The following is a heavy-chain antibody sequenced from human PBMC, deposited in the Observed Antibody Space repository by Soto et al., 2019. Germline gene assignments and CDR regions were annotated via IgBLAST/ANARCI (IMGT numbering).Heavy chain of an antibody. J-gene: IGHJ4*02. CDR1: GGSISSYY. D-gene: IGHD3-22*01. CDR2: IYHSGST. CDR3: ARVGYYDSSGYYYFDY. Sequence: SETLSLTCTVSGGSISSYYWSWIRQPPGKGLEWIGYIYHSGSTNYNPSLKSRVTVSVDTSKNQFSLKLTSVTAADTAVYYCARVGYYDSSGYYYFDYWGQGTLVTVSS. V-gene: IGHV4-59*01.